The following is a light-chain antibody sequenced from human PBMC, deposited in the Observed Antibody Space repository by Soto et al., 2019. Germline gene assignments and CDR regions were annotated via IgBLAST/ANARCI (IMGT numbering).Light chain of an antibody. V-gene: IGKV3-11*01. Sequence: EIVLTQSPATLSLSPGERATLSCRASQSVSTYLAWYQQKPGQAPRLLISDASNRATGIPARFSGSGSGTDSTLTISSLEPEDFAVYYCQQRTNWPRTFGQGTKVDIK. CDR1: QSVSTY. CDR3: QQRTNWPRT. J-gene: IGKJ1*01. CDR2: DAS.